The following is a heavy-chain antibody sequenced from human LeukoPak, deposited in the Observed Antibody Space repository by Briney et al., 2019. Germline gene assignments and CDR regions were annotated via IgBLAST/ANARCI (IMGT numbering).Heavy chain of an antibody. J-gene: IGHJ3*02. V-gene: IGHV1-18*01. CDR2: ISSYNGNT. CDR3: ARFGLGKHIEVAGIPFDI. CDR1: GYSFTSNV. Sequence: ASVKVSCTASGYSFTSNVISWVRQAPGQGLEWMVWISSYNGNTNYAQKLQGRVTMTTDTSTSTAYMELRSLRSDDTAVYYCARFGLGKHIEVAGIPFDIWGQGTMVTVSS. D-gene: IGHD6-19*01.